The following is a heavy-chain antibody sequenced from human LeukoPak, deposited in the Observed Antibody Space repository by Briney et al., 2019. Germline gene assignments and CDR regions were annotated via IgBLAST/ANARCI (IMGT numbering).Heavy chain of an antibody. CDR1: GYTFTSFD. D-gene: IGHD1-26*01. Sequence: GASVKVSCKASGYTFTSFDMNWVRQATGQGLEWMGWMNPNSGNTGYAQKFQGRVTMTRDMSTSTDYMELSSLRSEDTAIYYCARDNSVGDNAWWFDPWGQGTLVTVSS. J-gene: IGHJ5*02. CDR3: ARDNSVGDNAWWFDP. CDR2: MNPNSGNT. V-gene: IGHV1-8*01.